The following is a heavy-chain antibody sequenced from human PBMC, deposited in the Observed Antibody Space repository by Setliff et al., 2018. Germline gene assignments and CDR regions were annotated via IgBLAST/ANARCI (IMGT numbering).Heavy chain of an antibody. CDR2: IIPILGIA. Sequence: ASVKVSCKASGGTFSSYAISWVRQAPGQGLEWMGGIIPILGIANYAQKFQGRVTITADKSTSTAYMELSSLRSEDTAVYYCARDRGTREQDAFDIWGQGTMVTVAS. J-gene: IGHJ3*02. CDR1: GGTFSSYA. D-gene: IGHD1-26*01. V-gene: IGHV1-69*10. CDR3: ARDRGTREQDAFDI.